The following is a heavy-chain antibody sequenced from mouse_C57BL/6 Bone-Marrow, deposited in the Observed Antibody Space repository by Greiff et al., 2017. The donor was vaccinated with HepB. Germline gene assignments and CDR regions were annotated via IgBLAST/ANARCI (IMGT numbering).Heavy chain of an antibody. CDR2: ISSGGSYT. V-gene: IGHV5-6*02. D-gene: IGHD1-1*01. Sequence: EVMLVESGGDLVKPGGSLKLSCAASGFTFSSYGMSWVRQTPDKRLEWVATISSGGSYTYYPDSVKGRFTISRDNAKNTLYLQMSSLKSEDTAMYYCARQGVVALDYWGQVTTLTVSS. J-gene: IGHJ2*01. CDR1: GFTFSSYG. CDR3: ARQGVVALDY.